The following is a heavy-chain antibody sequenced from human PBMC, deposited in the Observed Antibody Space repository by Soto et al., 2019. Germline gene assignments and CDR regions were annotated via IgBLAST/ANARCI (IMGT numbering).Heavy chain of an antibody. CDR2: IYSSGTT. V-gene: IGHV4-4*07. CDR1: GISIDNYY. J-gene: IGHJ5*02. CDR3: VRDVGGSGWFAP. Sequence: SETLSLTWSVSGISIDNYYGSWIRQSAGKGLEWIGRIYSSGTTNYNPSLKSRVTMSVDMSKSQFSLNVRSVTAADTAVYYCVRDVGGSGWFAPWGQGTLVTVSS.